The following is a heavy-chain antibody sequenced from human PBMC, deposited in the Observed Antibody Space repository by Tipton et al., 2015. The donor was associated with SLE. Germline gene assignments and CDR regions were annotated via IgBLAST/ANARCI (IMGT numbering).Heavy chain of an antibody. J-gene: IGHJ4*02. V-gene: IGHV4-59*12. Sequence: TLSLTCTVSGGSISSYYWSWIRQPPGKGLEWIGYIYYSGSTYYNPSLRSRVTISVDTSKNQFSLKLSSVTAADTAVYYCARCDTGFDYWGQGTLVTVSS. D-gene: IGHD2-21*02. CDR1: GGSISSYY. CDR3: ARCDTGFDY. CDR2: IYYSGST.